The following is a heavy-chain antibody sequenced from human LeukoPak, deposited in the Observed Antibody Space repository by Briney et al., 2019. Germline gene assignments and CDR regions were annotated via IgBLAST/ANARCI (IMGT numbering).Heavy chain of an antibody. CDR3: ARGRGGDYGGNSGHFDY. CDR1: GFTFSSYG. Sequence: GGSLRLSCAASGFTFSSYGMHWVRQAPGKGLEWVAVIWYDGSNEYYADSVKGQFTISRDNSKNTLYLQMNSLRAEDTAVYYCARGRGGDYGGNSGHFDYWGQGTLVTVSS. V-gene: IGHV3-33*08. D-gene: IGHD4-23*01. J-gene: IGHJ4*02. CDR2: IWYDGSNE.